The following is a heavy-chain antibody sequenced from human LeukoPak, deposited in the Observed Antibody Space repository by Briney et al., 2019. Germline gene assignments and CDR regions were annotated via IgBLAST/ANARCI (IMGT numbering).Heavy chain of an antibody. CDR1: GFTFSCYA. D-gene: IGHD3-10*01. CDR2: ISGSGGST. CDR3: ATYKGYYGSGSSPH. Sequence: GGSLRLSCAASGFTFSCYAMSWVRQAPGKGLEWVSAISGSGGSTYYADSVKGRFTISRDNSKNTLYLQMNSLRAEDTAVYYCATYKGYYGSGSSPHWGQGTLVTVSS. J-gene: IGHJ4*02. V-gene: IGHV3-23*01.